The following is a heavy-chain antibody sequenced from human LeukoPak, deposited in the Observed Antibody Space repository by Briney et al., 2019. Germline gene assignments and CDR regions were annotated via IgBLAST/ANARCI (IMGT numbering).Heavy chain of an antibody. J-gene: IGHJ4*02. V-gene: IGHV3-7*01. CDR3: ASSRGYNSGYRALELPPSPID. Sequence: GGCLRLSCAASGFNFGSHWMSWVRQAPGKGLEWVANIDQYGDEIYYVDSVRGRFTISRDNAKSSLYLRLNAVRPEDGAVYYCASSRGYNSGYRALELPPSPIDWGQGTPVTVSS. CDR2: IDQYGDEI. CDR1: GFNFGSHW. D-gene: IGHD5-18*01.